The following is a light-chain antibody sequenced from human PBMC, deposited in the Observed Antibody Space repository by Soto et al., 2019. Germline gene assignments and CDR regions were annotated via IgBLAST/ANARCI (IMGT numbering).Light chain of an antibody. CDR2: GAS. Sequence: DIVLTQSTGNLSLTPGEGATLFCRASQRISSVYLAWYQQKPGQAPRLLIYGASFRATGIPDRFSGSGSGTDITLTISRLEPEDFAVYYCQQYGRSPPGFTFGPGTTVDMK. CDR3: QQYGRSPPGFT. CDR1: QRISSVY. V-gene: IGKV3-20*01. J-gene: IGKJ3*01.